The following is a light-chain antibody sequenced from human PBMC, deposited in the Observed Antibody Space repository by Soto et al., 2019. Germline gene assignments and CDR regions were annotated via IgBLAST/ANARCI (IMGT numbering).Light chain of an antibody. J-gene: IGKJ5*01. CDR1: QSVSNNY. V-gene: IGKV3-20*01. CDR2: AVS. Sequence: EIVLTQSPGTLSLSPGERAALSCRASQSVSNNYLAWYQQKPGQAPRLLIYAVSSRASGIPDRFSGSGSGTDFTLTISRLEPEDFAVYYCQHYGSSPPITFGQGTRLEIK. CDR3: QHYGSSPPIT.